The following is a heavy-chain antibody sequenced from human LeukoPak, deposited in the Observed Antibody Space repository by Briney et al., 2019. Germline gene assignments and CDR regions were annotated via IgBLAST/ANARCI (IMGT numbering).Heavy chain of an antibody. CDR2: ISSSGSTI. CDR1: GFTFSDYY. J-gene: IGHJ3*02. Sequence: PGGSLRLSCAASGFTFSDYYMSWIRQAPGKGLEWVSYISSSGSTIYYADSVKGRFTISRDNAKNSLYLQMNSLRAEDTAVYYCARQPRLYVDAFDIWGQGTMVTVSS. V-gene: IGHV3-11*01. CDR3: ARQPRLYVDAFDI. D-gene: IGHD4/OR15-4a*01.